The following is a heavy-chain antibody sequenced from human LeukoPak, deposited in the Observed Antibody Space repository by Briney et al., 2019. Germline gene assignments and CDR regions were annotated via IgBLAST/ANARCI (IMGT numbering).Heavy chain of an antibody. V-gene: IGHV4-59*01. CDR3: AKLTYYGGNSGVDY. CDR2: IYHTGST. CDR1: GDSISNYY. Sequence: SETLSLTCNVSGDSISNYYWSWIRQPPGKGLEWIGYIYHTGSTTYNPSLKSRVTISLDTSKNHYSLKLSSVTAADTAVYYCAKLTYYGGNSGVDYWGQGTLVTVSS. D-gene: IGHD4-23*01. J-gene: IGHJ4*02.